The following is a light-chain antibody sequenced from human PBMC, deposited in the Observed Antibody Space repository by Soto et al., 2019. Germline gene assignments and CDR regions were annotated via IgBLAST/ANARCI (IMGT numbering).Light chain of an antibody. Sequence: EIVLTQSPATLSLSPGERATLSCRASQSVSSYLAWYQQKPGQAPRLLNYDASNMATGIPARFSGSGSGTDFTLTISILEPEDFAVYYCQQRSNWPRGTFGQGTKVEIK. V-gene: IGKV3-11*01. CDR3: QQRSNWPRGT. J-gene: IGKJ1*01. CDR1: QSVSSY. CDR2: DAS.